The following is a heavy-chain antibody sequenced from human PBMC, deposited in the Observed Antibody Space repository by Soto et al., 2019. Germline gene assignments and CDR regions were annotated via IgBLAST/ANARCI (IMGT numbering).Heavy chain of an antibody. CDR2: ISGSSGFI. CDR3: ARDPGYSGSWYADY. Sequence: VQLVESGGGLVKPGGSLRLSCAASGFTFSSYSMNWVRQAPGKGLEWVSSISGSSGFIYYADSMKGRFTISRDNAKNSLYLQMNSLRAEDTAVYYCARDPGYSGSWYADYWGQGTLVSVSS. D-gene: IGHD6-13*01. CDR1: GFTFSSYS. V-gene: IGHV3-21*01. J-gene: IGHJ4*02.